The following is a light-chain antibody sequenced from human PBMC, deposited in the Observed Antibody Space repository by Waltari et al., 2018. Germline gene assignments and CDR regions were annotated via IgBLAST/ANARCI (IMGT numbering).Light chain of an antibody. CDR2: SAY. Sequence: DIQMTQSPLSLSASVGDRVTVTCRASQSVSTHLNWYQHKPGKAPELLVFSAYFLEPGVPSRFRAGGSGTDFNFTITAVQPEDFATYYCQETYTPPWTFGPGTRLEIK. V-gene: IGKV1-39*01. CDR1: QSVSTH. CDR3: QETYTPPWT. J-gene: IGKJ1*01.